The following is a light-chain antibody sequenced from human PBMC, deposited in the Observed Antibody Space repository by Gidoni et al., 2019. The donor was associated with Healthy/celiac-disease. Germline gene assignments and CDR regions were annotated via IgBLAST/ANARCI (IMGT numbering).Light chain of an antibody. J-gene: IGKJ4*01. CDR1: QSISSY. V-gene: IGKV1-39*01. CDR3: QQSYSTPLT. Sequence: DIQMTQSPSSLSASVGHRVTITCRASQSISSYLNWYQQNPGKAPKLLIYAASSLQSGVPSRFSGSGSGTDFTLTISSLQPEDFATYYCQQSYSTPLTFGGGTKVEIK. CDR2: AAS.